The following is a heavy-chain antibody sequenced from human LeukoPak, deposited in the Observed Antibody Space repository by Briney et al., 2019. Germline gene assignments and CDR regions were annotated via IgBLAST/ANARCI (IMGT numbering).Heavy chain of an antibody. Sequence: GSLRLSCAASGFTFSSYWMRWVRQAPGKGLEWVANIKQDGSEKYYVDSVKGRFTISRDNAKNSLYLQMNSLRAEDTAVYYCPRRVPKWELLDYWGQGTLVTVSS. J-gene: IGHJ4*02. CDR3: PRRVPKWELLDY. CDR1: GFTFSSYW. V-gene: IGHV3-7*01. CDR2: IKQDGSEK. D-gene: IGHD1-26*01.